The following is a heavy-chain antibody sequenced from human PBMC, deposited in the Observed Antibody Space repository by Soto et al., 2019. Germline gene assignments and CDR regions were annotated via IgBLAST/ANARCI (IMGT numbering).Heavy chain of an antibody. CDR2: IIPVFSAT. J-gene: IGHJ5*02. V-gene: IGHV1-69*01. CDR3: AISTVFGLIPLTPRTWFDP. Sequence: QVHLIQSGAEVKKPGSSVKVSCKASGGTFNNYAFSWVRQAPGQGLEWMGGIIPVFSATHYAQNFQGRVTISANESPRPVYWDWSSLRSDDTAVYFWAISTVFGLIPLTPRTWFDPGAREPWSSSPQ. D-gene: IGHD3-3*01. CDR1: GGTFNNYA.